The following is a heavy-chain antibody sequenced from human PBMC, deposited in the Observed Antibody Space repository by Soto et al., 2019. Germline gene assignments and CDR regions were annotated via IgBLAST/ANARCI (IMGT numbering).Heavy chain of an antibody. V-gene: IGHV1-18*01. J-gene: IGHJ5*02. CDR1: GYTFTTYG. D-gene: IGHD5-12*01. CDR3: ARDLMATGGGWFDP. Sequence: ASVKVSCEASGYTFTTYGISWVRQAPGQGLEWMGWISAYNGNTNYAQKLQGRVTMTTDTSTSTAYMELRSLRSDDTAVYYCARDLMATGGGWFDPWGQGTLVTVSS. CDR2: ISAYNGNT.